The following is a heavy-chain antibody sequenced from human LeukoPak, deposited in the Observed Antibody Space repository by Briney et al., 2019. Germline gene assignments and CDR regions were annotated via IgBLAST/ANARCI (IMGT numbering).Heavy chain of an antibody. Sequence: PGASLRLSCAASGFTFSSYAMSWVRQAPGKGLEWVSAISGSGGSTYYADSVKGRFTISRDNSKNTLYLQMNSLRAEDTAVYYCAKVVADYPPYCYYGMDVWGQGTTVTVSS. D-gene: IGHD2-15*01. CDR1: GFTFSSYA. CDR3: AKVVADYPPYCYYGMDV. J-gene: IGHJ6*02. V-gene: IGHV3-23*01. CDR2: ISGSGGST.